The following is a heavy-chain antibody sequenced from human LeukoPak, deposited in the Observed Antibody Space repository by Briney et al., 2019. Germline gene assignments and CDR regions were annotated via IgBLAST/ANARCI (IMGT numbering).Heavy chain of an antibody. CDR1: GGSISISNFY. V-gene: IGHV4-39*07. CDR2: MSYSGRT. D-gene: IGHD4-17*01. Sequence: SETLSLTCTVSGGSISISNFYWGWNRQPPGKGLEWIGSMSYSGRTYYNPSLKTRATVSLDTSKNQFSLNLISVTAADTAVYYGARSPQGTATTANWLDPWGQGTLVTVSS. CDR3: ARSPQGTATTANWLDP. J-gene: IGHJ5*02.